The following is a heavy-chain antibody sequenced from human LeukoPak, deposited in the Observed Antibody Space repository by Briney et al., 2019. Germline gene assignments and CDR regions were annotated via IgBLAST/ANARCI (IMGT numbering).Heavy chain of an antibody. V-gene: IGHV3-30*01. CDR3: ARADCSGGSCYLTGMGNWFDP. Sequence: NKYSADSVKRRFTISRDNSKKKLGLQMNRLRAEDTAVYYCARADCSGGSCYLTGMGNWFDPWGQGTLVTVSS. J-gene: IGHJ5*02. CDR2: NK. D-gene: IGHD2-15*01.